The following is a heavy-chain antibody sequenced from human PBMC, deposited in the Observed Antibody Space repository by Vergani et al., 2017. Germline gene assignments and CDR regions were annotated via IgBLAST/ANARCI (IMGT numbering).Heavy chain of an antibody. V-gene: IGHV4-61*02. D-gene: IGHD6-19*01. CDR1: CCSISSVSYY. CDR2: IYTRGST. Sequence: QVQLQESGPGLVKPSQTLSLTCTVSCCSISSVSYYLSWIRHPAGKGLDWIGRIYTRGSTNYKPSLRSRVPISVDTSKNQFSLKLSSVTAADTAVYYCARTLRLDWFDPWGQGTLVTVSS. J-gene: IGHJ5*02. CDR3: ARTLRLDWFDP.